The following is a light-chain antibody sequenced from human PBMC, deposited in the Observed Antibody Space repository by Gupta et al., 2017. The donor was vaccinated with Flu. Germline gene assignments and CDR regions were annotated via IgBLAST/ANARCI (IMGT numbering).Light chain of an antibody. Sequence: VKLTCTLSSGHSDYAIAWHQQQPQKGPRFLMKLNSDGSHTKGDDIPDRFSGSSPGAERYLIISSLQSGDEADYFCQAWGSGIRVFGGGTKLTVL. CDR1: SGHSDYA. V-gene: IGLV4-69*01. CDR3: QAWGSGIRV. J-gene: IGLJ3*02. CDR2: LNSDGSH.